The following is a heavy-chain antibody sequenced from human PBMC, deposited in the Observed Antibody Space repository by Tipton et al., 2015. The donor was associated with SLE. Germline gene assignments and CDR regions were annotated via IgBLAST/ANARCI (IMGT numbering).Heavy chain of an antibody. Sequence: SLRLSCADSGFTFSSYSMNWVRQAPGKGLEWVAVITSDGNNEYYADSVKGRFTISRDNAKNTLYLQMNSLRAEDTAVYYCARDRYDDFWSGYPYYYYGMDVWGQGTTVTVSS. J-gene: IGHJ6*02. CDR1: GFTFSSYS. V-gene: IGHV3-30*03. CDR3: ARDRYDDFWSGYPYYYYGMDV. D-gene: IGHD3-3*01. CDR2: ITSDGNNE.